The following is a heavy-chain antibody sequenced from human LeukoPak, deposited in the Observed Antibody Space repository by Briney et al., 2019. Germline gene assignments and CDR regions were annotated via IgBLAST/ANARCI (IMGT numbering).Heavy chain of an antibody. D-gene: IGHD3-16*02. CDR2: LYGSGST. CDR1: GGSISSSGYY. J-gene: IGHJ5*02. V-gene: IGHV4-39*01. CDR3: ARLSYRAIVGVVDP. Sequence: SETLSLTCSVSGGSISSSGYYWVGIRQPPWKGLEWIASLYGSGSTYYNPSLRSRVSIAADLSKNQFSLWLNSVTAADTAVYYCARLSYRAIVGVVDPWGQGTLVTVSS.